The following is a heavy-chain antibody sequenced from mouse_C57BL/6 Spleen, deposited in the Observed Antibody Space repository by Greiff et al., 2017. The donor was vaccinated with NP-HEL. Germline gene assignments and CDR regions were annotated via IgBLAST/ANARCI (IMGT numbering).Heavy chain of an antibody. D-gene: IGHD3-2*02. Sequence: QVQLQQPGAELVKPGASVKLSCKASGYTFTSYWMHWVKQRPGQGLEWIGMIHPNSGSTNYNEKFKSKATLTVDKSSSTAYMQLSSLTSEDSAVYYGARKEDSSGYDGFAYWGQGTLVTVSA. CDR1: GYTFTSYW. CDR2: IHPNSGST. J-gene: IGHJ3*01. CDR3: ARKEDSSGYDGFAY. V-gene: IGHV1-64*01.